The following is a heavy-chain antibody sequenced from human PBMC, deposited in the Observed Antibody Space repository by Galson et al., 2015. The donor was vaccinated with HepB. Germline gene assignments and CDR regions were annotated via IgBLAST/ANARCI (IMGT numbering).Heavy chain of an antibody. CDR2: INANTGNP. Sequence: SVKVSCKASGYNFTNYAMNWVRQAPGQGLEWMGWINANTGNPTYAQGFTGRFVFSLDTSVSTAYLQISSLKAEDSAVYYCARDGARRFYNWFDPWGRGTLVTVSS. D-gene: IGHD1-14*01. CDR1: GYNFTNYA. V-gene: IGHV7-4-1*02. CDR3: ARDGARRFYNWFDP. J-gene: IGHJ5*02.